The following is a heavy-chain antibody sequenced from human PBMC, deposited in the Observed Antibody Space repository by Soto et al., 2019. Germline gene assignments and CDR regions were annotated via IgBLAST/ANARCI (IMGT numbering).Heavy chain of an antibody. Sequence: ASVKVSCRASGSTFTTYAMHWVRQAPGQRLEWMGWINAGNGNTKYSQKFQGRVTITRDTSASTAYMELSSLRSEDTAVYYCASSFTVPAFDYWAQGTLVTVSS. CDR1: GSTFTTYA. CDR2: INAGNGNT. J-gene: IGHJ4*02. D-gene: IGHD2-2*01. V-gene: IGHV1-3*01. CDR3: ASSFTVPAFDY.